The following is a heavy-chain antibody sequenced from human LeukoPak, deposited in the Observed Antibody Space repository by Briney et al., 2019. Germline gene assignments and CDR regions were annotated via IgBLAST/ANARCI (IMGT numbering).Heavy chain of an antibody. CDR3: AREARVGATDH. D-gene: IGHD1-26*01. CDR1: GFTFSSYW. V-gene: IGHV3-74*01. Sequence: GGSLRLSCAASGFTFSSYWMHWVRQAPGKGLVWVSRINSDGSSTSYADSVKGRFTISRDNAKNTLYLQMNSLRAEDTAVYYCAREARVGATDHWGQGTLVTVSS. J-gene: IGHJ4*02. CDR2: INSDGSST.